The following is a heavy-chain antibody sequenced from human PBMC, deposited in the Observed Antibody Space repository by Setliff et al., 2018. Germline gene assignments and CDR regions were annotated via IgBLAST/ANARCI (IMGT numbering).Heavy chain of an antibody. V-gene: IGHV1-18*01. Sequence: WASVKVSCKTSGFRFTSFGFSWVRQAPGQGLEWMGRVFTATDDTQFRTEFQGRVSVTRDTSMSTTYMELSGLRSDDTAVYYCVRQDILTGYYAFDYWGQGTLVTVSS. CDR2: VFTATDDT. CDR1: GFRFTSFG. J-gene: IGHJ4*02. CDR3: VRQDILTGYYAFDY. D-gene: IGHD3-9*01.